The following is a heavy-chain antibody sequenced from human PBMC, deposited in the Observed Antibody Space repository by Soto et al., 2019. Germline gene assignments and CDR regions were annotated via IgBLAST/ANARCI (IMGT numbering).Heavy chain of an antibody. J-gene: IGHJ6*03. CDR1: GDSTSSSDHF. CDR3: ARQGSVYYNYMDV. CDR2: ISFSGST. V-gene: IGHV4-39*01. Sequence: QLQLQESGPGLVKPSETLSLICTVSGDSTSSSDHFWGWIRQPPGKGLEWIATISFSGSTYYSPSLKSRVAISVDTSQNQFSLKVASVTAADTAVYYCARQGSVYYNYMDVWGKGTTVTVSS. D-gene: IGHD3-10*01.